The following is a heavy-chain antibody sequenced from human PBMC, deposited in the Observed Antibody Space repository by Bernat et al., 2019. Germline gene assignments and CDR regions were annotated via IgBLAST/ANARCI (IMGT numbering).Heavy chain of an antibody. V-gene: IGHV3-74*01. CDR3: AREFVTIFGVNYYQYGMDV. J-gene: IGHJ6*02. D-gene: IGHD3-3*01. CDR1: GFTFSSYW. Sequence: EVQLVESGGGLVQPGGSLRLSCAASGFTFSSYWMHWVRQAPGKGLVWVSRINSDGSGTRYADSVTGRFTISSDNAKNTLYLQMNSLRAEDTAVYYCAREFVTIFGVNYYQYGMDVWGQGTTVTVSS. CDR2: INSDGSGT.